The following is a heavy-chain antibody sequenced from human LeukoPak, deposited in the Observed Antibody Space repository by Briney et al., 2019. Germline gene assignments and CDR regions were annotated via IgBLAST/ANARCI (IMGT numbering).Heavy chain of an antibody. D-gene: IGHD6-19*01. J-gene: IGHJ5*02. CDR1: GGSISSYY. Sequence: SETLSLTCTVSGGSISSYYWSWIRQPPGKGLEWIGYIYYSGSTNYNPSLKSRVIISVDTSKNQFSLKLSSVTAADTAVYYCARGRGWSRVDWFDPWGQGTLVTVSS. CDR2: IYYSGST. V-gene: IGHV4-59*01. CDR3: ARGRGWSRVDWFDP.